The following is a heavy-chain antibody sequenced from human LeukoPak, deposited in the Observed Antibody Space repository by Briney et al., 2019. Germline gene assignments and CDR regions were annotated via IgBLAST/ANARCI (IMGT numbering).Heavy chain of an antibody. CDR3: ARERGSGSYYIGGEFDY. J-gene: IGHJ4*02. V-gene: IGHV3-30-3*01. D-gene: IGHD1-26*01. CDR1: GSTISSYG. Sequence: AGSLTLACTASGSTISSYGIYWVCQGQGQGLDLVAVRSYDGNNKYYEDSVMDRFTISRDKSKSTLNVQMNSLRTEDTAVYYWARERGSGSYYIGGEFDYWGQGTLVTVSS. CDR2: RSYDGNNK.